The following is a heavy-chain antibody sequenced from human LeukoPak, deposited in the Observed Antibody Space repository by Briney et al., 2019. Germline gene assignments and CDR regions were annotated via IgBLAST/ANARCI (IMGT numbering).Heavy chain of an antibody. CDR1: GYTFTGYG. CDR2: ISAYNGNT. Sequence: ASVKVSCKASGYTFTGYGISWVRQAPGQGLEWMGWISAYNGNTNYAQKLQGRVTMTTDTSTSTAYMELRSLRSDDTAVYYCARDHEPRIQLWLRVGSVGSDYWGQGTLVTVSS. V-gene: IGHV1-18*01. D-gene: IGHD5-18*01. J-gene: IGHJ4*02. CDR3: ARDHEPRIQLWLRVGSVGSDY.